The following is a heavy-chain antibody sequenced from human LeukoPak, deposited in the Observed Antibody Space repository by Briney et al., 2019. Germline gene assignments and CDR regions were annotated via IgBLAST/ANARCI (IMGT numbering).Heavy chain of an antibody. CDR3: ARGELRYFDWNHYYYYYMDV. CDR2: INPNSGGT. J-gene: IGHJ6*03. D-gene: IGHD3-9*01. V-gene: IGHV1-2*02. Sequence: ASVKVSCKASGYTFTDYYIHWVRQAPGQGLEWMGWINPNSGGTNYAQKFQGRVTITADESTSTAYMELSSLRSEDTAVYYCARGELRYFDWNHYYYYYMDVWGKGTTVTISS. CDR1: GYTFTDYY.